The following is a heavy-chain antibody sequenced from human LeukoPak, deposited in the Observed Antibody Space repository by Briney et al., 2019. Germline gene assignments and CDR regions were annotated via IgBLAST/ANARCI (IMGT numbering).Heavy chain of an antibody. D-gene: IGHD6-19*01. CDR3: ARDHGIAVAGTSDP. J-gene: IGHJ5*02. Sequence: ASVKVSCKASGYTFTSYGISWVRQAPGQGLEWMGGISAYNGNTNYAQKLQGRVTMTTDTSTSTAYMELRSLRSDDPAVYYCARDHGIAVAGTSDPWGQGTLVTVSS. V-gene: IGHV1-18*01. CDR1: GYTFTSYG. CDR2: ISAYNGNT.